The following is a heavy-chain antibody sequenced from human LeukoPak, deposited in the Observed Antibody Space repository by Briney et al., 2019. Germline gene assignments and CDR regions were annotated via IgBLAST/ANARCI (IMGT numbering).Heavy chain of an antibody. CDR1: GFTFTNYA. Sequence: GGSLRLSCAASGFTFTNYAMNWVRQAPGKGLEWVSAISGSGGSTYYADSVKGRFTISRDNSKNTLYLQMNSLRAEDTAVYYCAKDSVLLWFGELSIYFDYWGQGTLVTVSS. V-gene: IGHV3-23*01. D-gene: IGHD3-10*01. J-gene: IGHJ4*02. CDR2: ISGSGGST. CDR3: AKDSVLLWFGELSIYFDY.